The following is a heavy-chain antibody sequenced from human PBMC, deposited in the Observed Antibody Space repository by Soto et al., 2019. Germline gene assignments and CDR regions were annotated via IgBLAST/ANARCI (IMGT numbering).Heavy chain of an antibody. CDR3: ARDFYYYGSGTMGGYFDY. Sequence: EVQLVESGGGLVQPGGSLRLSCAVSGLTVSSNYMSWVRQAPGKGLEWVSVIYSGGSTNNADSVKDRFTISRDNSKNTLYLQMNSLRAEDTAVYYCARDFYYYGSGTMGGYFDYWGQGTLVTVSS. J-gene: IGHJ4*02. D-gene: IGHD3-10*01. CDR2: IYSGGST. V-gene: IGHV3-66*01. CDR1: GLTVSSNY.